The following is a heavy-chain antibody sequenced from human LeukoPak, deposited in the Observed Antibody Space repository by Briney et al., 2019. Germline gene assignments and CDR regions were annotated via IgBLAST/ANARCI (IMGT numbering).Heavy chain of an antibody. CDR2: ISSSGSTI. V-gene: IGHV3-11*04. D-gene: IGHD3-10*01. Sequence: LSLTCTVSGGSISNYYWGWVRQAPGKGLEWVSYISSSGSTIYYADSVKGRFTISRDNAKNSLYLQMNSLRAEDTAVYYCARDRSYYYGSGSDYWGQGTLVTVSS. J-gene: IGHJ4*02. CDR3: ARDRSYYYGSGSDY. CDR1: GGSISNYY.